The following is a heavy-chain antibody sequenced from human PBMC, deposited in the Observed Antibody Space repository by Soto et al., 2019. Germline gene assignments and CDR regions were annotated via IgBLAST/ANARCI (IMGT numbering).Heavy chain of an antibody. J-gene: IGHJ5*02. D-gene: IGHD2-8*01. Sequence: ASVKVSCKASGYTFTSYGISWVRQAPGQGLEWMGWISAYNGNTNYAQKLQGGVTMTTDTSTSTAYMELRSLRSDDTAVYYCARDRPLGYCTNGVWCWFDPWGQGTLVTVSS. CDR2: ISAYNGNT. CDR1: GYTFTSYG. CDR3: ARDRPLGYCTNGVWCWFDP. V-gene: IGHV1-18*01.